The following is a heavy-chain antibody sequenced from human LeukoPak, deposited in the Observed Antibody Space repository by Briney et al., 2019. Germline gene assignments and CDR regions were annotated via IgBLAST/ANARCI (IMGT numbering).Heavy chain of an antibody. CDR1: GFTFDIAW. J-gene: IGHJ6*03. Sequence: GGSLRLSCAVSGFTFDIAWMNWVRQAPGEGLEWVGRIKSKNDGAATDYAAHVRGRFTISTDDSKNTLCLQMNSLKTEDTAVYYCVTRDAYKPRYFMDVWGKGTTVTVSS. D-gene: IGHD5-24*01. CDR3: VTRDAYKPRYFMDV. V-gene: IGHV3-15*01. CDR2: IKSKNDGAAT.